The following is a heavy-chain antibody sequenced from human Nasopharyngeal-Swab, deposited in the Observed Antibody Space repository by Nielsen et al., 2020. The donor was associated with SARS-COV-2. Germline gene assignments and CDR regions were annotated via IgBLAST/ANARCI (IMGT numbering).Heavy chain of an antibody. Sequence: GESLKISCAASGFTFSSYSMNWVRQAPGKGLEWVSSISSSSSYIYYADSVKGRFTISRDNAKNSLYLQMNSLRAEDTAVYYCARDSSSWFPWGQGTLVTVSS. CDR2: ISSSSSYI. CDR1: GFTFSSYS. CDR3: ARDSSSWFP. D-gene: IGHD6-13*01. V-gene: IGHV3-21*01. J-gene: IGHJ5*02.